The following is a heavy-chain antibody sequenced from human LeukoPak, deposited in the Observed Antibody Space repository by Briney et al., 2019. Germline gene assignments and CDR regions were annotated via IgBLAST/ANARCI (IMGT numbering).Heavy chain of an antibody. CDR2: ISYDGSNK. CDR1: GFTFSSYG. J-gene: IGHJ4*02. D-gene: IGHD3-3*01. V-gene: IGHV3-30*18. CDR3: AKDSLRFLEWLSYLDY. Sequence: GGSLRLSCAASGFTFSSYGVHWVRQAPGKGLEWVAVISYDGSNKYYADSVKGRFTISRDNSKNTLYLQMNSLRAEDTAVYYCAKDSLRFLEWLSYLDYWGQGTLVTVSS.